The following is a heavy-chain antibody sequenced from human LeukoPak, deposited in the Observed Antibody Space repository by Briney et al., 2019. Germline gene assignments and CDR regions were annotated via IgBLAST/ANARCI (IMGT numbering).Heavy chain of an antibody. CDR2: IYHSGST. Sequence: PSETLSLTCTVSGYSISSGYYWGWIRQPPGKGLEWIGSIYHSGSTYYNPSLKSRVTISVDTSKNQFSLKLSSVTAADTAVYYCAHLYDSSGYYFKRSGLGAFDIWGQGTMVTVSS. D-gene: IGHD3-22*01. CDR3: AHLYDSSGYYFKRSGLGAFDI. J-gene: IGHJ3*02. V-gene: IGHV4-38-2*02. CDR1: GYSISSGYY.